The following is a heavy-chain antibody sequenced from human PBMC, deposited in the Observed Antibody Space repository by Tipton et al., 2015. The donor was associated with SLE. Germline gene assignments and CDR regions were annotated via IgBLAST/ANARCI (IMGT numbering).Heavy chain of an antibody. CDR2: IWYDGSNK. CDR3: ARSSGGYFDAFDI. D-gene: IGHD1-26*01. V-gene: IGHV3-33*01. J-gene: IGHJ3*02. CDR1: GFTFSSYG. Sequence: RSLRLSCAASGFTFSSYGMYWVRQAPGKGLEWVAVIWYDGSNKYYADSVKGRFTISRDNSKNTLYLQMNSLRAEDTAVYYCARSSGGYFDAFDIWGQGTMVTVSS.